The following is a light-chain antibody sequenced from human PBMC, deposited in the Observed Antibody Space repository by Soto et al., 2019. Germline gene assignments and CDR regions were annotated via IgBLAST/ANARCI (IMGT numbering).Light chain of an antibody. CDR1: TSNIGSNG. CDR2: SSN. J-gene: IGLJ1*01. V-gene: IGLV1-44*01. Sequence: QSVLTQPPSASGTAGQRVTISCSGSTSNIGSNGVNWYRQLPGTAPKLLIYSSNERPSGVPDRFSGSKSGTSASLAISGLQSEDEADYYCAAWDDRLNGYVFGTGTKVTVL. CDR3: AAWDDRLNGYV.